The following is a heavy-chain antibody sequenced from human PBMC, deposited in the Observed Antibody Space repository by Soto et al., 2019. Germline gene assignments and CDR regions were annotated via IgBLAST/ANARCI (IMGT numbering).Heavy chain of an antibody. CDR3: ARSGDNYFRLHY. J-gene: IGHJ4*02. V-gene: IGHV3-11*06. CDR1: GFTCSDYY. CDR2: SSNSGTFS. Sequence: GGSLRPSSEGSGFTCSDYYISWGRQAPGKGLEWISYSSNSGTFSRYADSVKGRFSISRDNTKNLLYLQMNSRRAEDTAVYYCARSGDNYFRLHYLGQGTPVTVSS. D-gene: IGHD1-1*01.